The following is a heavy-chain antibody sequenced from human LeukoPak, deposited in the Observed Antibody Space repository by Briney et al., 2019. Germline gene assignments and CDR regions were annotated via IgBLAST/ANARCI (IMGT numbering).Heavy chain of an antibody. Sequence: GGSLRLSCAASGFTFSNYWMSWVRQAPGKGLEWVANIKQEGSEKYYVDSVKGRFTISRDNAKNSLHLQMNSLRAEDTAVYYCARDRNYYDSGSYYNDYWGQGTLVTVSS. V-gene: IGHV3-7*03. CDR3: ARDRNYYDSGSYYNDY. CDR2: IKQEGSEK. J-gene: IGHJ4*02. D-gene: IGHD3-10*01. CDR1: GFTFSNYW.